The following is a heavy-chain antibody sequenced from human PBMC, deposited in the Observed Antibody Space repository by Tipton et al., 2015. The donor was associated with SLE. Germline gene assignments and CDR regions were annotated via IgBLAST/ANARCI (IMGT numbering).Heavy chain of an antibody. J-gene: IGHJ4*02. CDR3: AREWSSFDF. CDR2: IYHSGTT. CDR1: GGSFSGYS. D-gene: IGHD2-15*01. V-gene: IGHV4-59*01. Sequence: TLSLTCAVFGGSFSGYSWSWIRQPPGKGLEWLGTIYHSGTTYYNPSLKSRLTLSIDTSKNQFSLKLSSVTAADTAVYYCAREWSSFDFWGQGTLVTVSS.